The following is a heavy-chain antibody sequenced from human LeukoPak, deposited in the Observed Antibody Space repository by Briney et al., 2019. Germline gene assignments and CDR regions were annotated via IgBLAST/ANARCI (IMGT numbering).Heavy chain of an antibody. V-gene: IGHV3-30*04. J-gene: IGHJ3*02. CDR1: GFTFSSYA. CDR3: ASLDGQLASSAFDI. D-gene: IGHD6-13*01. CDR2: ISYDGSNK. Sequence: GGSLRLSCAASGFTFSSYAMHWVRQAPGKGLEWVAVISYDGSNKYYADSVKGRFTISRDNSKNRLYLQMNSLRAEDTAVYYCASLDGQLASSAFDIWGQGTMVTVSS.